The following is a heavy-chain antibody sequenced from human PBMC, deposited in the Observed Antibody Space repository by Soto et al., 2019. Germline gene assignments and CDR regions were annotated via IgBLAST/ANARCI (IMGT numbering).Heavy chain of an antibody. CDR3: AHRRAILGVVYGMDV. CDR2: IYWDDDK. D-gene: IGHD3-3*01. J-gene: IGHJ6*02. CDR1: GFSLTTSGVV. Sequence: QITLKESGPTLVKPTQTLTLTCTFSGFSLTTSGVVVGWIRQPPGKALEWLALIYWDDDKRYSPSLKRRLTITKDTSKNQVVLKLTNVDPVDTGTYYCAHRRAILGVVYGMDVWGQGTTVTVSS. V-gene: IGHV2-5*02.